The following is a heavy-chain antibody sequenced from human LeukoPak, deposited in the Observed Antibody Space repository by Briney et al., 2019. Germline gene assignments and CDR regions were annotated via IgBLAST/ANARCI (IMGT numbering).Heavy chain of an antibody. J-gene: IGHJ1*01. D-gene: IGHD2-15*01. Sequence: PGGSLRLSCAASGFTFDDYTMHWVRQAPGKGLEWVSLISWDGGSTYYADSVKGRFTISRDNSKNSLYLQMNSLRTEDTALYYCAKETRPATLYCSGGSCYSSGGTEYFQHWGQGTLVTVSS. CDR3: AKETRPATLYCSGGSCYSSGGTEYFQH. CDR2: ISWDGGST. CDR1: GFTFDDYT. V-gene: IGHV3-43*01.